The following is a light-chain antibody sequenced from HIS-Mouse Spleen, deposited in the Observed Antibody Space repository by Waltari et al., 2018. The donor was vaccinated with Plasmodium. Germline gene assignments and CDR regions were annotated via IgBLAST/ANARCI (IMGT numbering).Light chain of an antibody. V-gene: IGKV1D-8*02. CDR3: QQYYSFPRT. J-gene: IGKJ1*01. Sequence: AIWMTQSPSLLSASTGARATIRCRTSQGISSYLAWYQQKPGKAPGLLIYAASTLQSGVPARFSGSGSGTEFTLTISCLQSEDFAAYYCQQYYSFPRTFGQGTKVEIK. CDR1: QGISSY. CDR2: AAS.